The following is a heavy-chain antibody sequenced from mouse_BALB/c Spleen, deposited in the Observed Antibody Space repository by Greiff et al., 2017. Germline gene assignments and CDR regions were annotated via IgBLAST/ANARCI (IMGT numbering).Heavy chain of an antibody. CDR1: GYSITSDYA. V-gene: IGHV3-2*02. D-gene: IGHD2-2*01. CDR2: ISYSGST. CDR3: ARSGGYAFAY. Sequence: VQLQQSGPGLVKPSQSLSLTCTVTGYSITSDYAWNWIRQFPGNKLEWMGYISYSGSTSYNPSLKSRISITRDTSKNQFFLQLNSVTTEDTATYYCARSGGYAFAYWGQGTLVTVSA. J-gene: IGHJ3*01.